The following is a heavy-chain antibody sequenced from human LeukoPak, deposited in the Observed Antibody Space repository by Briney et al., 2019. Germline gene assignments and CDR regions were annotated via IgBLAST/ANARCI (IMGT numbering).Heavy chain of an antibody. CDR3: ARGGGLTGTTSH. Sequence: PSETLSLTCAVYGGSFSGYYWSWIRQPPGKGLEWIGEINHSGSTNYNPSLKSRVTISVDTSKNQFSLKLSSVTAADTAVYYCARGGGLTGTTSHWGQGTLVTVSS. CDR2: INHSGST. J-gene: IGHJ4*02. CDR1: GGSFSGYY. V-gene: IGHV4-34*01. D-gene: IGHD1-7*01.